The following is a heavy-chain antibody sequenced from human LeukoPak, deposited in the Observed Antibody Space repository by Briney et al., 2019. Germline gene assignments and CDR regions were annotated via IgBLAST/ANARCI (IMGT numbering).Heavy chain of an antibody. CDR2: ISGSGDRT. CDR3: AKGYCSSSSCYYFDY. Sequence: PGGSLRLSCAASGFTFSSYAMSWVRQAPGKGLEWVSAISGSGDRTFYPDSVKGRFTISRDNFKNTLYLQMNSLRAEDTAVYYCAKGYCSSSSCYYFDYWGQGTLVTVSS. D-gene: IGHD2-2*01. CDR1: GFTFSSYA. V-gene: IGHV3-23*01. J-gene: IGHJ4*02.